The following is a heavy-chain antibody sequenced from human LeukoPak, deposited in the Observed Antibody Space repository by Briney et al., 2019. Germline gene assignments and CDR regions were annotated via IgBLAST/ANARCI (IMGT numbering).Heavy chain of an antibody. Sequence: SETLSLTCAVYGGSFSGYYWSWVRQPPGKGLEWIGEISHIGSTNYNPSLESRVTISVDTSKNQFSLKLSSVTAAGTAVYYCARGRWEVRFDPWGQGTLVAVSS. D-gene: IGHD1-26*01. CDR2: ISHIGST. CDR3: ARGRWEVRFDP. V-gene: IGHV4-34*01. J-gene: IGHJ5*02. CDR1: GGSFSGYY.